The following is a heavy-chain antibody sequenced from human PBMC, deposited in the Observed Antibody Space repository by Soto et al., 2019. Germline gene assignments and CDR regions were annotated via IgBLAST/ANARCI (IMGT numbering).Heavy chain of an antibody. CDR3: AKDIGAGYGMDV. Sequence: PGGSLRLSCAASGFTFDDYTMHWVRQAPGKGLEWVSLISWDGGSTYYADSVKGRFTISRDNSKNSLYLQMNSLRTEDTALYYCAKDIGAGYGMDVWGQGTTVTVSS. V-gene: IGHV3-43*01. J-gene: IGHJ6*02. D-gene: IGHD3-16*01. CDR1: GFTFDDYT. CDR2: ISWDGGST.